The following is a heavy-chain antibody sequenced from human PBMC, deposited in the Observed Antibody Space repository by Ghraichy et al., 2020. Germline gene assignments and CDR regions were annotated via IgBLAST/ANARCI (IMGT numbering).Heavy chain of an antibody. J-gene: IGHJ4*02. CDR1: GFTFSNAW. CDR2: IKSKTDGGTT. CDR3: TTDIPLPPGEYCSSTSCYKPIDY. V-gene: IGHV3-15*01. Sequence: GGSLRLSCAASGFTFSNAWMSWVRQAPGKGLEWVGRIKSKTDGGTTDYAAPVKGRFTISRDDSKNTLYLQMNSLKTEDTAVYYCTTDIPLPPGEYCSSTSCYKPIDYWGQGTLVTVSS. D-gene: IGHD2-2*02.